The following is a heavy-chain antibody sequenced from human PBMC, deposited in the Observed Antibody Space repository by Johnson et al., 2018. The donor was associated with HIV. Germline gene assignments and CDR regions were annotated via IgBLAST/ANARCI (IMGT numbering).Heavy chain of an antibody. CDR2: ISSSGHTI. D-gene: IGHD3-22*01. V-gene: IGHV3-48*04. Sequence: VQLVESGGGVVQPGRSLRLSCAASGFTFSSYGMHWVRQAPGKGLEWVSYISSSGHTIYYAASVKGRFTISRDNAKHSLYRQVNSLRAEDTAVYYCARGRITMIGVDLRGGGFDIWGQGTTVTVSS. J-gene: IGHJ3*02. CDR3: ARGRITMIGVDLRGGGFDI. CDR1: GFTFSSYG.